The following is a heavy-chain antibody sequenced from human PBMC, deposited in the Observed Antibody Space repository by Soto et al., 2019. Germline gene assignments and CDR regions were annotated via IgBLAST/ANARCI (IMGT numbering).Heavy chain of an antibody. CDR1: GGSISSGGYY. D-gene: IGHD1-26*01. Sequence: QVQLQESGPGLVKPSQTLSLTCTVSGGSISSGGYYWSWIRQHPGKGLEWIGYIYYTGSTFYNPSLKTPVSVSVYTSKDQFSLQLSSVTAADTAVDYCARSIVGGNSRQGLGYWGQGTLVTVSS. J-gene: IGHJ4*02. CDR3: ARSIVGGNSRQGLGY. CDR2: IYYTGST. V-gene: IGHV4-31*01.